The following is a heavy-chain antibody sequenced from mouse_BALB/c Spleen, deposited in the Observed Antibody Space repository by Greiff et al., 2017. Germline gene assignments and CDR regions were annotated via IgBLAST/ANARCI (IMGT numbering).Heavy chain of an antibody. D-gene: IGHD1-1*01. Sequence: VQLHQPGAELVKPGASVKLSCKASGYTFTSYWMHWVKQRPGQGLEWIGEINPSNGRTNYNEKFKSKATLTVDKSSSTAYMQLSSLTSEDSAVYYCARNYYEDAMDYWGQGTSVTVSS. J-gene: IGHJ4*01. CDR2: INPSNGRT. CDR1: GYTFTSYW. V-gene: IGHV1S81*02. CDR3: ARNYYEDAMDY.